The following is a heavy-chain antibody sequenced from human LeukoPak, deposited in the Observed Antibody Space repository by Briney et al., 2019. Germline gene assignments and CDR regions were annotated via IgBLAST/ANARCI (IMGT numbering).Heavy chain of an antibody. CDR2: IYTSGST. CDR1: GGSISSYY. V-gene: IGHV4-4*07. J-gene: IGHJ6*03. D-gene: IGHD3-10*01. CDR3: AADHQYSGSSYYYMDV. Sequence: SETLSLTCTVSGGSISSYYWSWIRQPAGKGLEWIGRIYTSGSTNYNPSLKSRVTMSVDTSKIQFSLKLSSVTAADTAVYYCAADHQYSGSSYYYMDVWGKGTTVTVSS.